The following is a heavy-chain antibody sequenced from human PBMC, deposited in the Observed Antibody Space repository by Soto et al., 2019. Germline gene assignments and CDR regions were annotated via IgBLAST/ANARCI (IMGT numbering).Heavy chain of an antibody. Sequence: QVQLQQWGAGLLKPSETLSLTCAVYGGSFSGYYWSWIRQPPGKGLEWIGEINHSGSTNYNPSLKSRVTISVDTSKNQFSLKLSSVTAADTAVYYCARRPQPHIWQNVGGSLWFDPWGQGTLVTVSS. CDR1: GGSFSGYY. V-gene: IGHV4-34*01. D-gene: IGHD3-10*01. CDR3: ARRPQPHIWQNVGGSLWFDP. J-gene: IGHJ5*02. CDR2: INHSGST.